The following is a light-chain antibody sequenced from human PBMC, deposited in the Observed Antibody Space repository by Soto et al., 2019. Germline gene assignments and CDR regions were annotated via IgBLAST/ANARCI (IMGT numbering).Light chain of an antibody. V-gene: IGKV1-5*03. CDR2: KAS. J-gene: IGKJ1*01. CDR3: QQYNSYPWT. Sequence: DIQMTQSPSTLSASVGVRVTITCRASQSISSWLAWYQQKPGKAPKLLIYKASTLESGVPSNVSGSGSGTEFTLTISSLQPEDFATYYCQQYNSYPWTFGQGTKVDVK. CDR1: QSISSW.